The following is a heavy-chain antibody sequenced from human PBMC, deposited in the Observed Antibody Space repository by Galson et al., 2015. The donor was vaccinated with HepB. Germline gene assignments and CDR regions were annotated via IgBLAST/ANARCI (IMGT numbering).Heavy chain of an antibody. J-gene: IGHJ4*02. D-gene: IGHD3-10*01. CDR2: IYDSGRT. Sequence: SETLSLTCTVSGGSITSYYWNWIRQPPGKGLEWIGYIYDSGRTNYNPSLKSRVTMSVDTSKKEFSLNLNAVTDADTAVYYCARGRRTYFYGSGSHSLYFDYWGQGTLSPSPQ. V-gene: IGHV4-59*01. CDR1: GGSITSYY. CDR3: ARGRRTYFYGSGSHSLYFDY.